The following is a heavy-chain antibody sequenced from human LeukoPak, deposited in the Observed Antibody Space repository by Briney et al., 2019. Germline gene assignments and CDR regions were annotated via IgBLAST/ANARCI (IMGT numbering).Heavy chain of an antibody. CDR2: FDPEDGET. CDR1: GYTLTELS. D-gene: IGHD3-22*01. J-gene: IGHJ5*02. CDR3: ATDRDSSGYYYGWFDP. Sequence: ASVKVSCKVSGYTLTELSMHWVRQAPGKGLEWMGCFDPEDGETIYAQKFQGRVTMTEDTSTDTAYMELSSLRSEDTAVYYCATDRDSSGYYYGWFDPWGQGTLVTVSS. V-gene: IGHV1-24*01.